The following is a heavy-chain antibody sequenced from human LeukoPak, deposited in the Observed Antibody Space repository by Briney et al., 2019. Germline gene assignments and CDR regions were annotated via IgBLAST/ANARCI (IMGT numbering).Heavy chain of an antibody. V-gene: IGHV4-59*01. D-gene: IGHD3-10*01. CDR2: VYYSGTT. J-gene: IGHJ4*02. CDR3: ARTLSGPFDY. Sequence: SETLSLTCTVSGDSISTYYWTWIRQPPGEGLEWIGYVYYSGTTNYNPSLKSRVTISVDTSKNQFSLKLSSVTAADTAVYYCARTLSGPFDYWGQGTLVTVSS. CDR1: GDSISTYY.